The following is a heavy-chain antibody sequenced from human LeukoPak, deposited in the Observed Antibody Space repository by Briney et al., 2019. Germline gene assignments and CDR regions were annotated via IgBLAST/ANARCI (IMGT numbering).Heavy chain of an antibody. CDR1: GFTFTTYW. CDR2: ISSSSSYI. J-gene: IGHJ3*02. Sequence: PGGSLRLSCAASGFTFTTYWMTWVRQAPGKGLEWVSSISSSSSYIYYADSVKGRFTISRDNAKNSLYLQMNSLRAEDTAVYYCAREKSLAFDIWGQGTMVTVSS. V-gene: IGHV3-21*01. CDR3: AREKSLAFDI.